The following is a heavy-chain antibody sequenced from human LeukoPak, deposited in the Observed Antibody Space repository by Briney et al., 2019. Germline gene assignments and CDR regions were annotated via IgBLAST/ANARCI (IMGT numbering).Heavy chain of an antibody. CDR2: IYHSGST. J-gene: IGHJ6*03. CDR3: ARVHALYYYYYMDV. Sequence: SGTLSLTCAVSGGSISSSNWWSWVRQPPGKGLEWIGEIYHSGSTNYNPSLKSRVTISVDKSKNQFSLKLSSVTAADTAVYYCARVHALYYYYYMDVWGKGTTVTVSS. CDR1: GGSISSSNW. V-gene: IGHV4-4*02. D-gene: IGHD2-2*01.